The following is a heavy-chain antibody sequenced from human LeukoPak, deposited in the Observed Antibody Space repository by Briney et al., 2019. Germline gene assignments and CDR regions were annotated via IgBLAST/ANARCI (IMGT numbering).Heavy chain of an antibody. V-gene: IGHV4-59*01. D-gene: IGHD3-10*01. Sequence: SETLSLTCTVSGGSISSYYWSWIRQPPGKGLEWIGYIYYSGSTNYNPSLKSRVTISVDTSKNQFSLKLSSVTAANTAVYYCASFGSGSSNWFDPWGQGTLVTVSS. J-gene: IGHJ5*02. CDR2: IYYSGST. CDR3: ASFGSGSSNWFDP. CDR1: GGSISSYY.